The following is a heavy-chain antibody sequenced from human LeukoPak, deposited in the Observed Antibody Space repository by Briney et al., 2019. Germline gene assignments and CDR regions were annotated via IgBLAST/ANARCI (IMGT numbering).Heavy chain of an antibody. J-gene: IGHJ4*02. V-gene: IGHV3-9*01. CDR3: AKDISTIFGVVTTFDY. CDR1: GFTFDDYA. CDR2: ISWNSDSI. Sequence: PGRSLRLSCAASGFTFDDYAMHWVRQAPGKGLEWVSGISWNSDSISYADSVKGRFTISRDNAKNSLYLQMNSLRAEDAALYYCAKDISTIFGVVTTFDYWGQGTLVTVSS. D-gene: IGHD3-3*01.